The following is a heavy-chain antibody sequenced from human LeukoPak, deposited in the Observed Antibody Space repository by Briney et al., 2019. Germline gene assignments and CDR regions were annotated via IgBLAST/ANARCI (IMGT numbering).Heavy chain of an antibody. CDR1: GFTVSSNH. CDR2: FYSVGDT. J-gene: IGHJ2*01. CDR3: ARDSTGYWYFDL. V-gene: IGHV3-53*01. D-gene: IGHD3-3*02. Sequence: GGSLRLSCAVSGFTVSSNHMSWVRQAPGKGLEWVSVFYSVGDTHYADSVKGRFTISRDNSKNTLYLQMNSLRAEDTAVYYCARDSTGYWYFDLWGRGTLVSVSS.